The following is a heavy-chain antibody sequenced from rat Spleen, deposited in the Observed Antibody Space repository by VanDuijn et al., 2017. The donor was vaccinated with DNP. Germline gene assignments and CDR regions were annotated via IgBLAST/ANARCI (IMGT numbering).Heavy chain of an antibody. Sequence: SVTGYSITSNYWAWIRKFPRNKMEWMGYISYSGYTSYNPSLKSRISITRDTSKNQFFLHLNSITTEDTATYYCARWRDWYFDFWGPGTMVTVSS. CDR2: ISYSGYT. D-gene: IGHD1-11*01. CDR3: ARWRDWYFDF. V-gene: IGHV3-1*01. CDR1: GYSITSNY. J-gene: IGHJ1*01.